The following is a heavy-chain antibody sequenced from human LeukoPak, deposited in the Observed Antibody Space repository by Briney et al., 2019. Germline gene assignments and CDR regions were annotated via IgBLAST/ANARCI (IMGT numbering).Heavy chain of an antibody. Sequence: PGGSLRLSCAASGFTFSSYSMNCVRQAPGKGLEWVSSISSSSSYIYYADSVKGRFTISRDNAKNSLYLQMNSLRAEDTAVYYCAKEYDSGGYGANFDYWGQGTLVTVSS. J-gene: IGHJ4*02. CDR2: ISSSSSYI. D-gene: IGHD3-10*01. V-gene: IGHV3-21*01. CDR3: AKEYDSGGYGANFDY. CDR1: GFTFSSYS.